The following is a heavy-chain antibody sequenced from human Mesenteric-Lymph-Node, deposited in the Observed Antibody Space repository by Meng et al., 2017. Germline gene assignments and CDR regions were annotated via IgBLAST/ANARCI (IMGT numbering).Heavy chain of an antibody. CDR3: ARDARPNWFDP. V-gene: IGHV4-34*01. CDR1: GGPFSGYY. Sequence: QVQLQHWGAGLLKPSETLSLTCGIFGGPFSGYYWYWIRQPPGKGLEWIGEINHRGSTNYNPSLKSRVTIPVDKSKNQFSLRLSSVTAADTAVYYCARDARPNWFDPWGQGTLVTVSS. J-gene: IGHJ5*02. D-gene: IGHD2-8*01. CDR2: INHRGST.